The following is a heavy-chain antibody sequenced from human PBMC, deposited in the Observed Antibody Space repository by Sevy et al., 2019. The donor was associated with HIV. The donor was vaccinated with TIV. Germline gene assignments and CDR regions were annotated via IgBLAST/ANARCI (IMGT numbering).Heavy chain of an antibody. D-gene: IGHD1-1*01. CDR2: ISSTSAYI. Sequence: GGSLRLSCAASGFTFSSYRMTWVRQAPGKGLEWVSCISSTSAYINYADSVKGRFTISKENAENLLYLQMDSLRAEDTAVYYCARAVLEISTWRSDYWGQGTLVTVSS. CDR3: ARAVLEISTWRSDY. V-gene: IGHV3-21*01. J-gene: IGHJ4*02. CDR1: GFTFSSYR.